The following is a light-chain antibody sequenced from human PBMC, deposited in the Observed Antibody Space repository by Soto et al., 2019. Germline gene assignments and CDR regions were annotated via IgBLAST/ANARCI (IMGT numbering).Light chain of an antibody. CDR2: DNN. Sequence: QCVLTQPPSLSAAPGQKVTISCSGSSSNIGNNYVSWYQQLPGTAPKLLIYDNNKRPSGIPDRFSGSKSGTSATLGITGLQTGDEADYYCGTWDSSFYVFGTGTKVTVL. J-gene: IGLJ1*01. V-gene: IGLV1-51*01. CDR3: GTWDSSFYV. CDR1: SSNIGNNY.